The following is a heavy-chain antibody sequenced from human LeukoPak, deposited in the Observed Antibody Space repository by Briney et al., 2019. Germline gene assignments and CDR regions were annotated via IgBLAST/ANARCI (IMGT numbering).Heavy chain of an antibody. V-gene: IGHV1-18*01. CDR1: GYTFISYG. D-gene: IGHD1-26*01. Sequence: ASVKVSCKASGYTFISYGISWVRQAPGQRVEWMGWISAYNGNTNYAQKLQGRVTMTTDTSTSTAYMELRSLRSDDTAVYYCARGSRSLYSGSPVDYWGQGTLVTVSS. CDR3: ARGSRSLYSGSPVDY. J-gene: IGHJ4*02. CDR2: ISAYNGNT.